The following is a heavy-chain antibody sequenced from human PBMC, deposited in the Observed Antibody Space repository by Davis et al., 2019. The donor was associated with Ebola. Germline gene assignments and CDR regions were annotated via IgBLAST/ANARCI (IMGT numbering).Heavy chain of an antibody. V-gene: IGHV1-3*01. Sequence: AASVKVSCKASGYTFTSYAMHWVRQAPGQRLEWMGWINAGNGNTKYSQKFQGRVTITRDTSASTAYMELSRLRSDDTAVYYCARGESGELTWGTYWFDPWGQGTLVTVSS. D-gene: IGHD3-16*02. CDR3: ARGESGELTWGTYWFDP. CDR1: GYTFTSYA. CDR2: INAGNGNT. J-gene: IGHJ5*02.